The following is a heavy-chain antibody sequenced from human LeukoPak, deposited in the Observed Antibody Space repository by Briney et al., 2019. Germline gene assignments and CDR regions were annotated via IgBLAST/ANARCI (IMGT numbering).Heavy chain of an antibody. CDR1: GFTFSSYS. J-gene: IGHJ4*02. CDR3: ARDRKDSYNFNFDY. CDR2: ISSSSSYI. Sequence: GGSLRLSCAASGFTFSSYSMNWVRQAPGKGLEWVSSISSSSSYIYYADSVKGRFTISRDNAKNSLYLQMNSLRAEDTAVYYCARDRKDSYNFNFDYWGQGTLVTVSS. V-gene: IGHV3-21*01. D-gene: IGHD5-24*01.